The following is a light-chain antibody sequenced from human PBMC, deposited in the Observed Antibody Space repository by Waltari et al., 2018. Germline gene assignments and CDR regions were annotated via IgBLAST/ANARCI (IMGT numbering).Light chain of an antibody. J-gene: IGKJ5*01. CDR1: QSVLYSSNNNNY. CDR2: WAS. Sequence: DIVMTQSPDSLAVSLGERATINCKSSQSVLYSSNNNNYLAWYRQKPGQPPKLLFYWASTRASGVPDRFSGSGSGTDFTLTISSLQAEDVAVYYCQQYYIPPLTFGQGTRLEIK. CDR3: QQYYIPPLT. V-gene: IGKV4-1*01.